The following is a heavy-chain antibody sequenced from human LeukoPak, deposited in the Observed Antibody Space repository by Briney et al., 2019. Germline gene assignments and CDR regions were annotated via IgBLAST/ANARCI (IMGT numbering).Heavy chain of an antibody. J-gene: IGHJ3*02. CDR2: IIPILGVP. Sequence: SVNVSCKASGGTFRSYAISWVRQAPGQGLEWMGRIIPILGVPNYKQKFQGRVTITADKSTDTAYMELSSLRSEDTAVYYCARRLVAAIHDAFDIWGQGTMVTVSS. CDR1: GGTFRSYA. CDR3: ARRLVAAIHDAFDI. V-gene: IGHV1-69*04. D-gene: IGHD2-15*01.